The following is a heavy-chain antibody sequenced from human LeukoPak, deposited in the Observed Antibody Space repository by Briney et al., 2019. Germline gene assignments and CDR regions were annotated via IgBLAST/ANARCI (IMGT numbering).Heavy chain of an antibody. J-gene: IGHJ6*02. D-gene: IGHD3-16*02. V-gene: IGHV3-9*03. Sequence: PGGSLRLSCAASGFTFDDYAMHWVRQAPGKGLEWVSGISWNSGSIGYADSVKGRFTISRDNAKNSLYLQMNSLRAEDMALYYCAKDRRRLGELSRSGFLYYYYGMDVWGQGTTVTVSS. CDR3: AKDRRRLGELSRSGFLYYYYGMDV. CDR2: ISWNSGSI. CDR1: GFTFDDYA.